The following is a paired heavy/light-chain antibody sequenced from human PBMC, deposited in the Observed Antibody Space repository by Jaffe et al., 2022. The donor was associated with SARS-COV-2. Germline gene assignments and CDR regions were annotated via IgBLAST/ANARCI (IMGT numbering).Heavy chain of an antibody. Sequence: QITLKESGPTLVKPTQTLTLTCTFSGFSLTTSGVGVGWIRQPPGKALEWLALIYWDDDKRYSPSLKSRLTITKDTSKNQVVLTMTNMDPVDTATYYCARHYDYVWGIYRSTFKVDYWGQGTLVTVSS. J-gene: IGHJ4*02. V-gene: IGHV2-5*02. D-gene: IGHD3-16*02. CDR3: ARHYDYVWGIYRSTFKVDY. CDR2: IYWDDDK. CDR1: GFSLTTSGVG.
Light chain of an antibody. J-gene: IGLJ2*01. Sequence: QSALTQPPSASGSPGQSVTISCTGTSSDVGGYNYVSWYQQHPGKAPKLMIYEVSKRPSGVPDRFSGSKSGNTASLTVSGLQAEDEADYYCSSYAGSHVVFGGGTKLTVL. CDR3: SSYAGSHVV. CDR1: SSDVGGYNY. V-gene: IGLV2-8*01. CDR2: EVS.